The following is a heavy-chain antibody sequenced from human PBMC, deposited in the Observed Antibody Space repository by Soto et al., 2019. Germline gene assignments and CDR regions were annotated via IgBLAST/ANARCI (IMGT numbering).Heavy chain of an antibody. V-gene: IGHV4-30-2*01. J-gene: IGHJ5*02. CDR2: IYHSGST. CDR1: GGSISSGGYS. D-gene: IGHD3-10*01. Sequence: SETLSLTCAVSGGSISSGGYSWSWIRQPPGKGLEWIGYIYHSGSTYYNPSLKSRVTISVDRSKNQFSLKLSSVTAADTAVYYCARTSSGSYGRYNWFDPWGQGSLVTVSS. CDR3: ARTSSGSYGRYNWFDP.